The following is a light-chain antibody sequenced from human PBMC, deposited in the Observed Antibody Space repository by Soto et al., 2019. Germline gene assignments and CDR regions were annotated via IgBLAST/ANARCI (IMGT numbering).Light chain of an antibody. J-gene: IGKJ4*02. Sequence: IVMTQSPLSLPVTPGEPASISCRSSQSLRHSNGFNYLDWYLPQPGQSPQLLIFSGAIRATGITAKFSGSGSGTDFTLTISRVVAEDVEVYYCMQALQTPLTFGGGTKVEIK. V-gene: IGKV2-28*01. CDR1: QSLRHSNGFNY. CDR3: MQALQTPLT. CDR2: SGA.